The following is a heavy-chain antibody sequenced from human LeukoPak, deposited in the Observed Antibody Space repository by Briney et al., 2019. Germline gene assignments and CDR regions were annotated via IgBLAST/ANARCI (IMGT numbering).Heavy chain of an antibody. CDR2: IYYSGST. V-gene: IGHV4-39*01. CDR3: ARHPSYDILTGYYTFDY. J-gene: IGHJ4*02. CDR1: GGSISSSSYY. Sequence: SETLSLACTVSGGSISSSSYYWGWIRQPPGKGLEWTGSIYYSGSTYYNPSLKSRVTISVDTSKNQFSLKLSSVTAADTAVYYCARHPSYDILTGYYTFDYWGQGTLVTVSS. D-gene: IGHD3-9*01.